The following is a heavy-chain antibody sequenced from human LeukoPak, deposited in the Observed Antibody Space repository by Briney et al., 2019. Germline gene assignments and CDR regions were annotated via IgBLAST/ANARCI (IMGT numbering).Heavy chain of an antibody. CDR1: GYTFTSYD. CDR3: ARGQTMVRGVMRFHYYMDV. Sequence: ASVKVSCKASGYTFTSYDINWVRQATGQGLEWVGWMNPNSGNTGYAQKFQGRVTITRNTSISTAYMELSGLRSEDTAAYYCARGQTMVRGVMRFHYYMDVWGKGTTVTVSS. V-gene: IGHV1-8*03. D-gene: IGHD3-10*01. CDR2: MNPNSGNT. J-gene: IGHJ6*03.